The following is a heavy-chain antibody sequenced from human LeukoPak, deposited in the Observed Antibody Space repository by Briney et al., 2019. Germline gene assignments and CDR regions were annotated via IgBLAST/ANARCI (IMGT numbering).Heavy chain of an antibody. CDR2: IYSGGNT. CDR1: GFTVSSNY. V-gene: IGHV3-66*01. Sequence: GGSLRLSCAASGFTVSSNYMSWVRQAPGKGLEWVSVIYSGGNTYHADSVKGRFTISRDNSKNRLYLQVNSLRVEDTAVYYCVRDIYCSGGSCIHNWGQGTLVTVSS. CDR3: VRDIYCSGGSCIHN. J-gene: IGHJ4*02. D-gene: IGHD2-15*01.